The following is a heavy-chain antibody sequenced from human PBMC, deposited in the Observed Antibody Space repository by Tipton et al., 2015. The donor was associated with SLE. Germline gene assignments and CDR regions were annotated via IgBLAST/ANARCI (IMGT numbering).Heavy chain of an antibody. J-gene: IGHJ3*01. CDR3: ARLYGSDFDF. D-gene: IGHD2-2*02. V-gene: IGHV4-39*07. CDR1: GGSISSNTHR. CDR2: ASYTGYT. Sequence: TLSLTCTVSGGSISSNTHRWGWIRQTPGKGLEWIGSASYTGYTNYNPSLKSRVAISADTSKKHLSLKLSSVTVADTAVYYCARLYGSDFDFWGQGTMVIVSS.